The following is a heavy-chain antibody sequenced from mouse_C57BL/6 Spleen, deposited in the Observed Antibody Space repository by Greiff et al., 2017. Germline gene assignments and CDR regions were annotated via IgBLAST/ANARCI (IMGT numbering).Heavy chain of an antibody. J-gene: IGHJ1*03. Sequence: EVQLQQSGPELVKPGASVKISCKASGYTFTDYYMNWVKQSHGKSLEWIGEINPNNGGTSYNQKFKGKATLTVDKSSSTAYMELRSLTSEDSAVYYCARCYYGRRDWDFDVWGTGTTVTVSS. CDR1: GYTFTDYY. CDR3: ARCYYGRRDWDFDV. V-gene: IGHV1-26*01. CDR2: INPNNGGT. D-gene: IGHD1-1*01.